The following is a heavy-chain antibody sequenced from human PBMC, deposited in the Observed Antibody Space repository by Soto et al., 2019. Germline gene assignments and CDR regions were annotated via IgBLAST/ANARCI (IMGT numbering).Heavy chain of an antibody. D-gene: IGHD3-16*01. Sequence: QVQLVQSGPELKKPGTSVTVSCKASGYTFATYAVSWVRQAPGQGLEWMGWISAYNGNTINAQKFQGRVTLTTDTSPSTAYMGLTWLTSDDTGVYYCARVGGALGDLDYWGQGTLVTVSS. CDR2: ISAYNGNT. CDR1: GYTFATYA. CDR3: ARVGGALGDLDY. V-gene: IGHV1-18*01. J-gene: IGHJ4*02.